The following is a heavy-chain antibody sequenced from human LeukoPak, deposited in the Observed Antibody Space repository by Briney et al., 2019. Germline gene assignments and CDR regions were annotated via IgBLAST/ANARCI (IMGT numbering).Heavy chain of an antibody. J-gene: IGHJ4*02. Sequence: SETLSLTCTVSGGSISSCYWSWIRQPPGKGLEWIGYVYYSGSTNYDPSLKSRVTISVDTSKNQFSLKLSSVTAADTAVYYCARRGYCSSTSCYVFDYWGQGTLVTVSS. CDR2: VYYSGST. V-gene: IGHV4-59*08. D-gene: IGHD2-2*01. CDR1: GGSISSCY. CDR3: ARRGYCSSTSCYVFDY.